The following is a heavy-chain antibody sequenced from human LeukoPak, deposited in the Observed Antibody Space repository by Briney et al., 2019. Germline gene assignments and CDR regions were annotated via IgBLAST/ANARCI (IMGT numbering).Heavy chain of an antibody. Sequence: ASVKVSCKASGYTFTSYGISWVRQAPGQGLEWMGWISAYNGNTNYAQKFQGRVTMTIDTSTSTAYMEMTSLRSDDTAVYYCARMGGLHFYYYYMDVWGKGTTVTVSS. V-gene: IGHV1-18*01. D-gene: IGHD3/OR15-3a*01. J-gene: IGHJ6*03. CDR1: GYTFTSYG. CDR3: ARMGGLHFYYYYMDV. CDR2: ISAYNGNT.